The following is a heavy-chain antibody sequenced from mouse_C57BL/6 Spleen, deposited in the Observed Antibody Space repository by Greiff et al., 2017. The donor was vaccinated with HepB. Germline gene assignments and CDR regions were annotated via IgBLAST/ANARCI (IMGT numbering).Heavy chain of an antibody. V-gene: IGHV5-16*01. CDR1: GFTFSDYY. J-gene: IGHJ4*01. CDR2: INYDGSST. CDR3: ARERPPYYAMDY. Sequence: EVQLVESEGGLVQPGSSMKLSCTASGFTFSDYYMAWVRQVPEKGLEWVANINYDGSSTYYLDSLKSRFIISRDNAKNILYLQMSSLKSEDTATYYCARERPPYYAMDYWGQGTSVTVSS.